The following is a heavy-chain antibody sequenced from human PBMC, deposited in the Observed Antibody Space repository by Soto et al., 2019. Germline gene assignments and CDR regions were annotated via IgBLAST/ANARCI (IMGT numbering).Heavy chain of an antibody. CDR3: ASLYCGGDCYSHNWFDP. CDR1: GGSISSDGYY. V-gene: IGHV4-31*03. D-gene: IGHD2-21*02. Sequence: PSETLSLTCTVSGGSISSDGYYWSWIRQHPGKGLEWIGYIYYSGSTYYNPSLKSRVTISVDTSKNQFSLKLSSVTAADTAVYYCASLYCGGDCYSHNWFDPWGRGTLVTVSS. CDR2: IYYSGST. J-gene: IGHJ5*02.